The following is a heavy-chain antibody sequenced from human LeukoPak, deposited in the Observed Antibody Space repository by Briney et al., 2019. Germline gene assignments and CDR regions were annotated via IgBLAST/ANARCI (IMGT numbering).Heavy chain of an antibody. CDR1: GFTVSSNY. V-gene: IGHV3-53*01. D-gene: IGHD2-21*02. CDR3: AREASSGGDAAPSVY. CDR2: IYSGGST. Sequence: GGSLRLSCAASGFTVSSNYMSWVRQAPGKGLEWVSVIYSGGSTYYADSVKGRFTISRDNSKNTLYLQMNSLRAEDTAVYYCAREASSGGDAAPSVYWGQGTLVTVSS. J-gene: IGHJ1*01.